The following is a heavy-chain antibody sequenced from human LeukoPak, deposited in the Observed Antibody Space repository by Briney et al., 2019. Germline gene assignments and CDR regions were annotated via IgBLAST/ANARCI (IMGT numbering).Heavy chain of an antibody. CDR3: ARIRFYSNYFDY. J-gene: IGHJ4*02. V-gene: IGHV4-34*01. CDR2: IDHSGST. D-gene: IGHD3-3*01. CDR1: GGSFSGYY. Sequence: SETLSLTCAGYGGSFSGYYWSWIRQPPGKGLGWSGEIDHSGSTNSKPSLKSRVTISVDTSKNQFSLKLSSVTAADTAVYYCARIRFYSNYFDYWGQGTLVTVSS.